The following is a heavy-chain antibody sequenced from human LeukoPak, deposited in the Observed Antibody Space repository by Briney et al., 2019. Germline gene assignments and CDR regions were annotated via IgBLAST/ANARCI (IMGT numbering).Heavy chain of an antibody. CDR2: IYYSGST. V-gene: IGHV4-39*07. CDR1: GGSISSSSYY. CDR3: ARDPASKAAAGSLDY. D-gene: IGHD6-13*01. J-gene: IGHJ4*02. Sequence: PSETLSLTCTVSGGSISSSSYYWGWIRQPPGKGLEWIGSIYYSGSTYYNPSLKSRVTISVDTSKNQFSLKLSSVTAADTAVYYCARDPASKAAAGSLDYWGQGTLVTVSS.